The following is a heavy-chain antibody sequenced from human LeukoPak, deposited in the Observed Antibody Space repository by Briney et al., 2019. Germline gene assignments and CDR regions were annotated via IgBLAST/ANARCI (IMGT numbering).Heavy chain of an antibody. CDR3: AHTSSVYYYASY. D-gene: IGHD3-22*01. Sequence: SGPTLVKPTQTLTLTCTFSGFSLSTSRVSVGWIRQPPRKDVEWLALIYWDDDKRYSPSLKSRLTITKDTSKNQVVLTLTNMDPVDTATYYCAHTSSVYYYASYWGQGTLVTVSS. V-gene: IGHV2-5*02. J-gene: IGHJ4*02. CDR1: GFSLSTSRVS. CDR2: IYWDDDK.